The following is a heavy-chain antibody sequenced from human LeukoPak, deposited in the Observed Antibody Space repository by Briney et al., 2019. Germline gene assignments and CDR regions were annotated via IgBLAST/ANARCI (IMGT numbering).Heavy chain of an antibody. V-gene: IGHV1-2*04. D-gene: IGHD5-24*01. J-gene: IGHJ4*02. CDR3: ARAAMNLDGYNWWCFDY. CDR1: GYTFTGYY. CDR2: INPNSGGT. Sequence: GASVKVSCKTSGYTFTGYYMHWVRQAPGQGLEWMGWINPNSGGTKYAQKFQGWVTMTRDTSISTAYMELSRLRSDDTAVYYCARAAMNLDGYNWWCFDYWGQGTLVTVSS.